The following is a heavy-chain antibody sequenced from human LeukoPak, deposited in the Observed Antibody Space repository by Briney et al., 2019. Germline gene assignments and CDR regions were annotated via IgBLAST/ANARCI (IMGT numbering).Heavy chain of an antibody. CDR2: ISSSGSYI. J-gene: IGHJ3*01. V-gene: IGHV3-11*04. D-gene: IGHD3-10*01. CDR1: GFTFRNYY. CDR3: ARDLWFGEYSAFDF. Sequence: GSLRLSCAASGFTFRNYYMHWIRQAPGKGLEWISYISSSGSYIEYADSVQGRFTVSRDNAENSVFLQLTSLRAEDTAVYYCARDLWFGEYSAFDFWGQGTTVTVS.